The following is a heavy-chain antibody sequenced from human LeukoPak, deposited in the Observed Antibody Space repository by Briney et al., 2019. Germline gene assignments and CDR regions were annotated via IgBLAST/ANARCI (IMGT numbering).Heavy chain of an antibody. J-gene: IGHJ4*02. Sequence: GGSLRLSCAASGFSFSDYWLNWVRQAPGKGLEWVANIKQDGSEKYYVGSVKGRLTISRDNAKNSLYLQMNSLRAEDTAVYFCAGGSGWVTDSWGQGTLVTVSS. CDR3: AGGSGWVTDS. D-gene: IGHD6-19*01. V-gene: IGHV3-7*01. CDR2: IKQDGSEK. CDR1: GFSFSDYW.